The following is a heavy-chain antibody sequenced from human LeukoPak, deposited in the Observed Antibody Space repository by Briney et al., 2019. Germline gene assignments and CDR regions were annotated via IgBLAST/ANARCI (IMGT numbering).Heavy chain of an antibody. CDR1: GGSISSYY. CDR2: IYYSGST. V-gene: IGHV4-59*01. J-gene: IGHJ4*02. CDR3: ARSAVEMATIVYY. Sequence: SETLSLTCTVSGGSISSYYWSWIRQPPGKGLEWIGYIYYSGSTNYNPSLKSRVTISVDTSKNQFSLKLSSVTAAGTAVYYCARSAVEMATIVYYWGQGTLVTVSS. D-gene: IGHD5-24*01.